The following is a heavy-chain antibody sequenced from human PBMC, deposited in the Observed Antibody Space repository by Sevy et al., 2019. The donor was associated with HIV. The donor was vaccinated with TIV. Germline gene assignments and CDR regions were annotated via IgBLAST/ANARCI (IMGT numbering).Heavy chain of an antibody. V-gene: IGHV3-21*06. CDR3: ARGDYDGSLYYFDH. Sequence: GGSRRLSCAASGFTFNSYFMNWVRQTPGKGLEWVSSISSASSYIFYAASVKGRFTISRDNAHNSLYLEMNGLRAEDMAIYYCARGDYDGSLYYFDHWSHGILVTVSS. CDR2: ISSASSYI. CDR1: GFTFNSYF. J-gene: IGHJ4*03. D-gene: IGHD3-10*01.